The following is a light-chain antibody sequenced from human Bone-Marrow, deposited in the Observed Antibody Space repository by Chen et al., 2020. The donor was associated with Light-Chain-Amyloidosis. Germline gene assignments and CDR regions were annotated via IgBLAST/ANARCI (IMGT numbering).Light chain of an antibody. Sequence: DIQMTQSPSSLSASVGDRVTITCQASQDISNYLNWYQQKPGKPPKLLIHYASNLETGVPSRFSGGGSGTDFTLTISSLQPEDFATYYCQKYDDLPPYTFGPGTKLEMK. CDR3: QKYDDLPPYT. V-gene: IGKV1-33*01. CDR1: QDISNY. CDR2: YAS. J-gene: IGKJ2*01.